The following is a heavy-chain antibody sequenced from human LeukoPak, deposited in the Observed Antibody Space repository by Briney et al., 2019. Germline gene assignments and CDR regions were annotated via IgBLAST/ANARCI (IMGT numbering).Heavy chain of an antibody. V-gene: IGHV1-46*01. CDR2: INPSGGGT. J-gene: IGHJ3*02. D-gene: IGHD3-22*01. CDR1: GYTFISYY. CDR3: ARGYYDTRGSAFDI. Sequence: VASVKVSCKASGYTFISYYMHWVRQAPGQGLEWMGIINPSGGGTSYAQKFQGRVTMTGDTSTSTVYMDLSSLISEGTAMYYCARGYYDTRGSAFDIWGQGTMVTVSS.